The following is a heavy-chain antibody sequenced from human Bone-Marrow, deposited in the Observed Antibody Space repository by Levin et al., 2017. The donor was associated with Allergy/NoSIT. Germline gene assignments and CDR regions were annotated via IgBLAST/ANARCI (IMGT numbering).Heavy chain of an antibody. CDR1: GGTFSSYA. CDR3: ARGRDPQSPVDIVVVAYYYYYGMDV. Sequence: SVKVSCKASGGTFSSYAISWVRQAPGQGLEWMGGIIPIFGTANYAQKFQGRVTITADESTSTAYMELSSLRSEDTAVYYCARGRDPQSPVDIVVVAYYYYYGMDVWGQGTTVTVSS. D-gene: IGHD2-21*01. CDR2: IIPIFGTA. J-gene: IGHJ6*02. V-gene: IGHV1-69*13.